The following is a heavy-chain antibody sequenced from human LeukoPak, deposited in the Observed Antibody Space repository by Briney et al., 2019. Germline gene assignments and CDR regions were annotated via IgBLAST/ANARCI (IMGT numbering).Heavy chain of an antibody. D-gene: IGHD2/OR15-2a*01. CDR2: IYSGDST. Sequence: GGSLRLSCAASGFTVSNYYMSWVRQAPGKGLEWVSVIYSGDSTRYADSVKGRFTISRDNSKNTLYLQMNSLRAEDTAVYYCAKITPPRGAIVPFDYWGQGTLVTVSS. J-gene: IGHJ4*02. CDR1: GFTVSNYY. V-gene: IGHV3-53*01. CDR3: AKITPPRGAIVPFDY.